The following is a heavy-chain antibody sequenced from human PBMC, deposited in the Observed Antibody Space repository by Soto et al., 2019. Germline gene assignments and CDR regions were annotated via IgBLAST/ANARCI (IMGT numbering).Heavy chain of an antibody. CDR2: IYHSGST. J-gene: IGHJ6*02. D-gene: IGHD6-13*01. V-gene: IGHV4-4*02. CDR1: GGSISSSNW. Sequence: PSETLSLTCAVSGGSISSSNWWSGVRQPPGKGLEWIGEIYHSGSTNYNPSLKSRVTISVDKSKNQFSLKLSSVTAADTAVYYCARSAHAVAAAGTGAYYYSSGMAVWGQGTTVPAS. CDR3: ARSAHAVAAAGTGAYYYSSGMAV.